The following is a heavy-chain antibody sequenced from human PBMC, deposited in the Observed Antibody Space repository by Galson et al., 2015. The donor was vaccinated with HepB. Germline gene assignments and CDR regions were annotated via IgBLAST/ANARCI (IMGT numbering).Heavy chain of an antibody. CDR2: ISGSGGST. D-gene: IGHD5-18*01. Sequence: SLRLSCAASGFTFSSYAMSWVRQAPGKGLEWVSAISGSGGSTYYADSVTGRFTISRDNSKNTLYLQMNSLRAEDTAVYYCAKARHPLVDTAMVFDYWGQGTLVTVSS. CDR3: AKARHPLVDTAMVFDY. V-gene: IGHV3-23*01. J-gene: IGHJ4*02. CDR1: GFTFSSYA.